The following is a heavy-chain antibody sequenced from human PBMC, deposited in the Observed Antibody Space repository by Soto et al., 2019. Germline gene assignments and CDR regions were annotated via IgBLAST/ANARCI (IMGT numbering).Heavy chain of an antibody. CDR3: ARARDIRVVRDAFDV. Sequence: GGALRLSCAASGFTVRSNYISWVRQGPGKGLEWVSILYASGTTYYADSVEGRFTISRDDSKNTLFLQMDSLRADDTAVYYCARARDIRVVRDAFDVWGQGTMVTVSS. CDR2: LYASGTT. D-gene: IGHD2-21*01. V-gene: IGHV3-53*01. J-gene: IGHJ3*01. CDR1: GFTVRSNY.